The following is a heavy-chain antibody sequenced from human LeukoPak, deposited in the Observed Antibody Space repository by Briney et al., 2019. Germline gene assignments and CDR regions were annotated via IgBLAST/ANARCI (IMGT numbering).Heavy chain of an antibody. D-gene: IGHD3-22*01. Sequence: PGGSLRLSCAASGFTFSNAWMSWVRQAPGKGLEWVGRIKSKTDDGTTKSAAPVTGRFTISRDDSTKTVYLQMNSLKTEDTAVYYCTTEGDSTGYTPFDYWGQGSLVTVSS. V-gene: IGHV3-15*01. CDR2: IKSKTDDGTT. CDR3: TTEGDSTGYTPFDY. CDR1: GFTFSNAW. J-gene: IGHJ4*02.